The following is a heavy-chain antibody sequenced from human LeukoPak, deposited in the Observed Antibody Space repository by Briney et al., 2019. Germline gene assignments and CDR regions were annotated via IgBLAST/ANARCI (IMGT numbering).Heavy chain of an antibody. CDR3: ARSGEGSGSAAFDI. CDR2: VSVYNGNT. D-gene: IGHD3-22*01. V-gene: IGHV1-18*01. J-gene: IGHJ3*02. Sequence: ASVRVSCKSSGYTFTSYAISWVRQAPGQGLEWMGWVSVYNGNTNYAQMLQGRVTMTADTSTGTAYMELRSLRSDDTAVYYCARSGEGSGSAAFDIWGQGTMVTVSS. CDR1: GYTFTSYA.